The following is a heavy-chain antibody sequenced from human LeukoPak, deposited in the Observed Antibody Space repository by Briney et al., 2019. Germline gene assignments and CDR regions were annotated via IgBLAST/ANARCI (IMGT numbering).Heavy chain of an antibody. CDR1: GLTFSSYS. Sequence: GGSLRLSCTASGLTFSSYSMNWVRQAPGKGLEWVSYISSSSSTIYYADSVKGRFTISRDNAKNSLYLQMNSLRAEDTAVYYCAGDPPQLSDYYYYYYGMDVWGQGTTVTVSS. D-gene: IGHD1-1*01. V-gene: IGHV3-48*04. CDR3: AGDPPQLSDYYYYYYGMDV. CDR2: ISSSSSTI. J-gene: IGHJ6*02.